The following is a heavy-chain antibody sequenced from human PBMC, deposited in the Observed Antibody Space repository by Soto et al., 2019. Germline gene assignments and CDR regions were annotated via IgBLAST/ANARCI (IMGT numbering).Heavy chain of an antibody. CDR2: IKQDGSEK. D-gene: IGHD4-17*01. CDR1: GFTFSRYW. V-gene: IGHV3-7*01. Sequence: PGGSLRLSCTASGFTFSRYWMSWVRQAPGKGLEWVANIKQDGSEKDYVDSVKGRFTIARDNAKNSLYLQMNSLRAEDTAVYYCASHDYGDYASFDYWGQGTLVTVSS. J-gene: IGHJ4*02. CDR3: ASHDYGDYASFDY.